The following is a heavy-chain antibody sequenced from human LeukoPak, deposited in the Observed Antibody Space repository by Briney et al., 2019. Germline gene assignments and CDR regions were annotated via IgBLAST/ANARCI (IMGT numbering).Heavy chain of an antibody. CDR1: GFTFSSYE. V-gene: IGHV3-48*03. Sequence: GGSLRLSCAASGFTFSSYEMNWVRQAPGKGLEWVSYISSSGSTIYYADSVKGRFTISRDNAKNTLYLQMNSLRAEDTALYYCARGGDYPFDYWGQGTLVTVSS. CDR2: ISSSGSTI. J-gene: IGHJ4*02. D-gene: IGHD4-17*01. CDR3: ARGGDYPFDY.